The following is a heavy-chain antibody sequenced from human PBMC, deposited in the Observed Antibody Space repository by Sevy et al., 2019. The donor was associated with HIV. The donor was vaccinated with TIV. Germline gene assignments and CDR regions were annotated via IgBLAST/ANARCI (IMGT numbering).Heavy chain of an antibody. D-gene: IGHD6-19*01. Sequence: ASVKVSSKASGYTFTTYGITWVRQAPGQGLEWMGWISTYNSITNYAQKFQGRVTMTTDTSTSTAYMELRSLRSDDTAVYYCARSTQVAGRSNWFDPWGQGTLVTVSS. CDR1: GYTFTTYG. CDR3: ARSTQVAGRSNWFDP. V-gene: IGHV1-18*01. J-gene: IGHJ5*02. CDR2: ISTYNSIT.